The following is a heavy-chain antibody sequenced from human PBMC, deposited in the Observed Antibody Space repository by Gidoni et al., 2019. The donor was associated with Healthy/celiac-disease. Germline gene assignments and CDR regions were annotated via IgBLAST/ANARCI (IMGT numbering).Heavy chain of an antibody. CDR1: GFTFSSYG. D-gene: IGHD5-18*01. CDR2: ISYDGSNK. Sequence: QVQLVESGGGVVQPGRSLRLSCAASGFTFSSYGMHWVRQAPGKGLEWVAVISYDGSNKYYADSVKDRFTISRDNSKNTLYLQMNSLRAEDTAVYYCAKVWVQLWPYYYGMDVWGQGTTVTVSS. CDR3: AKVWVQLWPYYYGMDV. V-gene: IGHV3-30*18. J-gene: IGHJ6*02.